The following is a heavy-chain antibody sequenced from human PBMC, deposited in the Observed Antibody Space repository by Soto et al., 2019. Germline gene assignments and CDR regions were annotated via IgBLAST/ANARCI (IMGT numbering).Heavy chain of an antibody. CDR2: IIPIFGTA. J-gene: IGHJ4*02. CDR3: ARLHDYKVENLEY. CDR1: GGTFSSYA. Sequence: SVKVSCKASGGTFSSYAISWVRQAPGQGLEWMGGIIPIFGTAKYAQKFQGRVTITADESTSTAYMELSRLRSEDTAVYYCARLHDYKVENLEYSGQGTMLALSS. V-gene: IGHV1-69*13. D-gene: IGHD4-4*01.